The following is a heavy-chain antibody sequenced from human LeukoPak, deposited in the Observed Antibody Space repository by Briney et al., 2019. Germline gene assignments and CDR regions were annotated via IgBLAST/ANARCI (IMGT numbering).Heavy chain of an antibody. D-gene: IGHD6-19*01. CDR1: GGSISNYY. J-gene: IGHJ5*02. CDR2: IYYSGST. CDR3: ARDYSSGWYGTDNWFDP. V-gene: IGHV4-59*01. Sequence: SETLSLTCTVSGGSISNYYWSWIRQPPGKGLEWIGYIYYSGSTSYNPSLKSRVTISVDTSKNQFSLKLSSVTAADTAVYYCARDYSSGWYGTDNWFDPWGQGTLVTVSS.